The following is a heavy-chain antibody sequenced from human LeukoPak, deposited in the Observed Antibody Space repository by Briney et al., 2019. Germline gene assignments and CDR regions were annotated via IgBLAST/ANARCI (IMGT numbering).Heavy chain of an antibody. CDR1: GGSFSGYY. D-gene: IGHD2-21*01. Sequence: PSETLSLTCAVYGGSFSGYYWSWIRQPPGKGLEWIGEINHSVSTNYNPSLKSRVTISVDTSKNQFSLKLSSVTGADTAVYYCARGGRYFWFDPWGQGTLVTVSS. V-gene: IGHV4-34*01. J-gene: IGHJ5*02. CDR3: ARGGRYFWFDP. CDR2: INHSVST.